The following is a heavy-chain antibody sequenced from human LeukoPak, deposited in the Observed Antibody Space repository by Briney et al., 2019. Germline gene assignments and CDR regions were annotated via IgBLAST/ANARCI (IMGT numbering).Heavy chain of an antibody. CDR3: TTDYGDYYGFDY. CDR2: IKSKTDGGTT. V-gene: IGHV3-15*01. D-gene: IGHD4-17*01. CDR1: GFTFSNAW. Sequence: PGGSLRLSCAASGFTFSNAWMSWVRQAPGKGLEWVGRIKSKTDGGTTDYAAPVKGRFTISRDDSKNTLYLQMNSLKTEDTAVYYCTTDYGDYYGFDYWGQGTLVTVSP. J-gene: IGHJ4*02.